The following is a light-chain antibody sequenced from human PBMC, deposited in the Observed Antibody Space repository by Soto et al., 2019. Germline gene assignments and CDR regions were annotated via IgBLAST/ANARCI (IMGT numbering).Light chain of an antibody. CDR1: SSDVGSYDY. CDR3: CSYTSSATYV. V-gene: IGLV2-11*01. J-gene: IGLJ1*01. CDR2: NVT. Sequence: QSALIQPPSVSGSPGQSVTISCTGTSSDVGSYDYVSWYQQHPGTVPKPMIYNVTTQSSGVPDRFSGSRSGNSASMTISGLQAEDEADYSCCSYTSSATYVFETGTKVTVL.